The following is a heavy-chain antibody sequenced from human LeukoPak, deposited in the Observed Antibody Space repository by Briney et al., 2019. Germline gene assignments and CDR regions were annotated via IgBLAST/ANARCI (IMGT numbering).Heavy chain of an antibody. V-gene: IGHV1-2*02. D-gene: IGHD6-25*01. J-gene: IGHJ6*02. CDR2: INSNSGDP. CDR3: VRSGYYYGLDV. Sequence: ASVKVSCKASGYTFTSYDINWVRQAPGQGLEWMGWINSNSGDPNYAQKFQGRVTMTRDTSITTIYMELRSLRSDDTAVYYCVRSGYYYGLDVWGQGTTITVS. CDR1: GYTFTSYD.